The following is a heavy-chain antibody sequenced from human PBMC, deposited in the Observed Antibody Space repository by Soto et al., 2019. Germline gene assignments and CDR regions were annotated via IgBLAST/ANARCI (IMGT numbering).Heavy chain of an antibody. CDR2: ISGDGVHT. CDR1: GFTFSRYW. V-gene: IGHV3-74*01. J-gene: IGHJ4*02. D-gene: IGHD2-21*01. CDR3: ARLGFVGAGDF. Sequence: EVQLAESGGGLIQPGGSLRLSCATSGFTFSRYWIHWVRQAPGEGLVWVSRISGDGVHTDYAESVKGRFTVSRDIAKSTGYLQMNNLRAEDTDIYYCARLGFVGAGDFWGQGILVTVSS.